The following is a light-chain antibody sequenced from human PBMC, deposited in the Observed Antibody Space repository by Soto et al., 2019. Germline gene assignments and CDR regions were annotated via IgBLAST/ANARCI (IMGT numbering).Light chain of an antibody. J-gene: IGKJ1*01. CDR3: QQYNNWPPWT. Sequence: DIQMTQSPSSLSASVGDRVTITSRASQGISNYLAWYQQKPGKVPKLLIYAASTLQSGVPSRFSGSGSGTEFTLTISSLQSEDFAVYYCQQYNNWPPWTFGQGTKVDIK. CDR2: AAS. V-gene: IGKV1-27*01. CDR1: QGISNY.